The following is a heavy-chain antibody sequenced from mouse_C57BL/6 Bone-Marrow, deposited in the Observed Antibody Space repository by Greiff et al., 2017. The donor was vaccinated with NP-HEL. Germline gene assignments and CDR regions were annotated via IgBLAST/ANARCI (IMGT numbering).Heavy chain of an antibody. V-gene: IGHV1-55*01. CDR1: GYTFTSYW. CDR3: ARRGEKWLLGWYFDV. CDR2: IYPGSGST. D-gene: IGHD2-3*01. J-gene: IGHJ1*03. Sequence: QVQLKQPGAELVKPGASVKMSCKASGYTFTSYWITWVKQRPGQGLEWIGDIYPGSGSTNYNEKFKSKATLTVDTSASTAYMQLSSLTSEDSAVYYCARRGEKWLLGWYFDVWGTGTTVTVAS.